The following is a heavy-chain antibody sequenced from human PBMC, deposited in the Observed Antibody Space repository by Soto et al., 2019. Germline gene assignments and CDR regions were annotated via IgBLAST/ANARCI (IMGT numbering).Heavy chain of an antibody. J-gene: IGHJ3*01. Sequence: LRLSCVVSPFNFNNCVMNWVRQTPGRGLEWVSTIGFTSGSSYYADSVKGRFAISRDTSKNTVILQMNSLTTEDTAIYYCAKETVWSGSWSYSFDGWGQGTVGTVS. CDR3: AKETVWSGSWSYSFDG. D-gene: IGHD3-3*01. V-gene: IGHV3-23*01. CDR1: PFNFNNCV. CDR2: IGFTSGSS.